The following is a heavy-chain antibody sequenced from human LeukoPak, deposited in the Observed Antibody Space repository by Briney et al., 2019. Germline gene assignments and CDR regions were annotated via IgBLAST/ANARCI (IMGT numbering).Heavy chain of an antibody. CDR1: GFTLSSSW. J-gene: IGHJ4*02. Sequence: GGSLRLSCAASGFTLSSSWMHWVRQAPGKGLVWVSRINSDGSSTSYADSVKGRFTVSRDNAKDTLYLQMNSLRDEDTAVYYCAREYIVAYYFDYWGQGALVTVSS. V-gene: IGHV3-74*01. CDR2: INSDGSST. CDR3: AREYIVAYYFDY. D-gene: IGHD5-12*01.